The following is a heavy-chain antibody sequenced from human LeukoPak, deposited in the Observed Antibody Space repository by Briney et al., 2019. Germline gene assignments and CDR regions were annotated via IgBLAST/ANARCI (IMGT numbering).Heavy chain of an antibody. CDR2: IYTSGST. V-gene: IGHV4-61*02. CDR1: GGSISSGSYY. D-gene: IGHD3-16*02. J-gene: IGHJ4*02. CDR3: ARAGYRYTVLFDY. Sequence: SQTLSLTCTVSGGSISSGSYYWSWIRQPAGKGLEWIGRIYTSGSTNYNPSLKSRFTISVDTSKNHFSLKLSSVTAADTAVYYCARAGYRYTVLFDYWGQGTLVTVSS.